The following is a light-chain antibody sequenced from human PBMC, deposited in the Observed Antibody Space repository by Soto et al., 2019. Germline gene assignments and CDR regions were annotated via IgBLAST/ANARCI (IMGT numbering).Light chain of an antibody. Sequence: EIVMTQSPATLSLSPGERATLSCRASQSVGNTLAWYQQKPGQAPRLLIYAASTRATDIPARFSAFGSGTDFTLTISSLQSEGSAVYYCQQYGDWPPVTFGQGTKVEI. CDR1: QSVGNT. V-gene: IGKV3-15*01. CDR3: QQYGDWPPVT. CDR2: AAS. J-gene: IGKJ1*01.